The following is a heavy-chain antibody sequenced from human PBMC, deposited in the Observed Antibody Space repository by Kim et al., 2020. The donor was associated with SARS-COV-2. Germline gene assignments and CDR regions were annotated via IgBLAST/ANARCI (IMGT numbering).Heavy chain of an antibody. CDR1: GLTFSNYA. Sequence: GGSLRLSCAASGLTFSNYAMTWVRQAPGKGLEWVSTIGNSGARTYYADSVKGRFTITRDNSKNTLYLQMSSLRAEDTAVYYCAKVEYTSSSDYWGQGTRVTLSS. V-gene: IGHV3-23*01. CDR3: AKVEYTSSSDY. CDR2: IGNSGART. D-gene: IGHD6-6*01. J-gene: IGHJ4*02.